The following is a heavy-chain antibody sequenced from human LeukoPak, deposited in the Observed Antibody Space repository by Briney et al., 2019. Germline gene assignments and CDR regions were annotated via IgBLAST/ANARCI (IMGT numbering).Heavy chain of an antibody. V-gene: IGHV5-51*01. D-gene: IGHD3-9*01. CDR2: IYPGDSDT. CDR3: ARQADYNVLTGYHKGHLDY. Sequence: VASLKISFKGSGCSFTSYWIGWVRQMPGKGLEWMGIIYPGDSDTRYSPSFQGQFTISADKSITTSYLQWSSLQASDTATYYCARQADYNVLTGYHKGHLDYWGQGTLVTVSS. CDR1: GCSFTSYW. J-gene: IGHJ4*02.